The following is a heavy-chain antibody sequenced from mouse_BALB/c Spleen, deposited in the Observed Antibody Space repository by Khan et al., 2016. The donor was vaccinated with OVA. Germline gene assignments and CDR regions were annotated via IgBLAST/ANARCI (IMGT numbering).Heavy chain of an antibody. D-gene: IGHD2-4*01. J-gene: IGHJ4*01. CDR1: GFSLTSYG. Sequence: VQLKESGPGLVAPLQSLSITCTVSGFSLTSYGVHWVRQPPGKGLEWLVVIWSDGKTTYNSTLKSRLSISKDNSKSQAFLKMNSIQTDDTAMYYCARSTRMITTVMDYWGQGTSVTVSS. V-gene: IGHV2-6*02. CDR3: ARSTRMITTVMDY. CDR2: IWSDGKT.